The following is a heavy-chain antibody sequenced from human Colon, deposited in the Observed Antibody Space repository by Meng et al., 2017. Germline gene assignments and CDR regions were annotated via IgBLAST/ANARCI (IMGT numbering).Heavy chain of an antibody. J-gene: IGHJ4*02. D-gene: IGHD4-11*01. CDR2: IWFDGSIK. CDR1: GFTFSRFG. Sequence: GGSLRLSCAASGFTFSRFGMHWVRQAPGKGLEWVASIWFDGSIKYYADSVTGRFTISRDNSKNTLYLQMSSLRVEDTAVYYCAREGYDSNWFFDSWGQGTLVTVSS. V-gene: IGHV3-33*01. CDR3: AREGYDSNWFFDS.